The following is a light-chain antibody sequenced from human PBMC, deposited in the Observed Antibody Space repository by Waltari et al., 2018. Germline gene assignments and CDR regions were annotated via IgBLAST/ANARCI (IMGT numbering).Light chain of an antibody. CDR1: RSVLYNSNNKNY. CDR3: QQHYSSPLT. J-gene: IGKJ4*01. CDR2: WAS. Sequence: EIVMTQSPDSLAVSLGERAAINCKSSRSVLYNSNNKNYLAWYQQKPRQPPKLLINWASSRESGVPDRFSGSGSGTHFTLTISSLQAEDVAVYYCQQHYSSPLTFGGGTKVEL. V-gene: IGKV4-1*01.